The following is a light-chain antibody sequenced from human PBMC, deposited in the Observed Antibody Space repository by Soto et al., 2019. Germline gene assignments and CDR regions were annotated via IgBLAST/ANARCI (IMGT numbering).Light chain of an antibody. CDR3: QQYRNWPLT. V-gene: IGKV3-15*01. J-gene: IGKJ4*01. CDR1: QSVGNN. Sequence: EIVMTQSPATLSVSPGERATLSCRASQSVGNNLAWYRQKSGQAPRLLIYGASTRATGIPARFSGSGSGTEFTLTIDSLQSEDFGVYLCQQYRNWPLTFGGGTKVEIK. CDR2: GAS.